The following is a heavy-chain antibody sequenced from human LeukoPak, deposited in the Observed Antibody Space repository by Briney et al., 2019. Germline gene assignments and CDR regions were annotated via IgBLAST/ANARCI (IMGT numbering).Heavy chain of an antibody. D-gene: IGHD3-16*01. J-gene: IGHJ4*02. V-gene: IGHV4-59*01. Sequence: PSETLSLTCTVSGGPISSYYWSWIRQPPGKGLEWIGYIYYSGSTNYNPSLKSRVTISVDTSKNQFSLKLSSVTAADTAVYYCARGLSRFWGNFDYWGQGTLVTASS. CDR2: IYYSGST. CDR3: ARGLSRFWGNFDY. CDR1: GGPISSYY.